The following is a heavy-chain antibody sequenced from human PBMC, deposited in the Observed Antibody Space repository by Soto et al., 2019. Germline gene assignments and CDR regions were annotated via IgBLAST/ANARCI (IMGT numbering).Heavy chain of an antibody. CDR1: GGTFSSYA. V-gene: IGHV1-69*12. CDR3: ARGSPPNLSGFDY. CDR2: IIPIFGTA. Sequence: QVQLVQSGAEVKKPGSSVKVSCKASGGTFSSYAISWVRQAPGQGLEWMGGIIPIFGTANYAQKFQGRVTIIADEPTSTAHMELGRLSAEDTAVYYCARGSPPNLSGFDYWGQGTLVTVSS. J-gene: IGHJ4*02.